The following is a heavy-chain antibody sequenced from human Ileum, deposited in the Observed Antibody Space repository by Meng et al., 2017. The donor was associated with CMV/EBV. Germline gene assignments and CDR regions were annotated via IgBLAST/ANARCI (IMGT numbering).Heavy chain of an antibody. CDR1: GDTLSSYA. Sequence: SCKASGDTLSSYAISWVRQAPGQGLEWMGGIIPIFGKRNFAQKFQGRVTLTTDESTNTAYMGLNSLRSEDTAVYYCARGDTWLQAFDYWGQGTLVTVSS. J-gene: IGHJ4*02. D-gene: IGHD5-24*01. V-gene: IGHV1-69*05. CDR2: IIPIFGKR. CDR3: ARGDTWLQAFDY.